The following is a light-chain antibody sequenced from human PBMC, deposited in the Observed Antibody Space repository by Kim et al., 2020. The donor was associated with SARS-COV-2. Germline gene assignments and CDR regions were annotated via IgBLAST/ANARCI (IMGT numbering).Light chain of an antibody. J-gene: IGKJ2*01. CDR1: QGISDF. CDR3: QQYYRYPRT. Sequence: SCSGGDRITITCRASQGISDFLAWFQQKPGNAPRLMIYGASSLHSGVPSRFSDSGSGTDFTLTISSLQPEDFASYYCQQYYRYPRTFGQGTELEL. V-gene: IGKV1-16*01. CDR2: GAS.